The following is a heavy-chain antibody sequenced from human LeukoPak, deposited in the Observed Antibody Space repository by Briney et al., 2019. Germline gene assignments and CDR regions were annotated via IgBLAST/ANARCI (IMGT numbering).Heavy chain of an antibody. CDR1: GFTLSSNY. J-gene: IGHJ4*02. CDR2: IYSGGST. Sequence: PGGSLRLSCAASGFTLSSNYMSWVRQAPGKGLEWVSVIYSGGSTYYADSVKGRFTISRDNSKNTLYLQMNSLRAEDTAVYYCARGRDGFFDYWGQGTLVTVSS. V-gene: IGHV3-53*01. CDR3: ARGRDGFFDY. D-gene: IGHD5-24*01.